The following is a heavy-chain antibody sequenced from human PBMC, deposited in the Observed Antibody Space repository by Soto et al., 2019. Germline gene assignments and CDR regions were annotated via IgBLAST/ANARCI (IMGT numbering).Heavy chain of an antibody. Sequence: GGSLRLSCAASGFTFSSYAMSWVRQAPGKGLEWVSAISGSGGSTYYADSVKGRFTISRDNSKNTLYLQMNSLRAEDTAVYYCANNDALIAVAGHVIDYWGQGTLVTVSS. CDR2: ISGSGGST. CDR3: ANNDALIAVAGHVIDY. CDR1: GFTFSSYA. D-gene: IGHD6-19*01. V-gene: IGHV3-23*01. J-gene: IGHJ4*02.